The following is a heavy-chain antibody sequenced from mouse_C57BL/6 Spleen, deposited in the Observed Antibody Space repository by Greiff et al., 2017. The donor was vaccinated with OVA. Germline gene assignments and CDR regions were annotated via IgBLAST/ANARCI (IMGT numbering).Heavy chain of an antibody. CDR1: GYTFTSYW. J-gene: IGHJ4*01. CDR2: IYPGNSDT. D-gene: IGHD1-1*01. CDR3: TRTGAYYGSSYREAMDY. Sequence: EVKLVESGTVLARPGASVKMSCKTSGYTFTSYWMHWVKQRPGQGLEWIGAIYPGNSDTSYNQKFKGKAKLTAVTSASTAYMELSSLTNEDSAVYYCTRTGAYYGSSYREAMDYWGQGTSVTVSS. V-gene: IGHV1-5*01.